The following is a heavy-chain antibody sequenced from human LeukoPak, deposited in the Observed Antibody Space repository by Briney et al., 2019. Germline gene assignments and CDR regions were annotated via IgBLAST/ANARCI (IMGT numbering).Heavy chain of an antibody. J-gene: IGHJ5*02. V-gene: IGHV1-69*06. CDR1: GGTFSSYA. CDR2: IIPIFGTA. D-gene: IGHD6-13*01. Sequence: ASVKVSCKASGGTFSSYAISWVRQAPGQGLEWMGGIIPIFGTANYAQKFQGRVTITADKSTSTAYMELSSLRSEDTAVYYCARDAAQRVNSSPSDPWGQGTLVTVSS. CDR3: ARDAAQRVNSSPSDP.